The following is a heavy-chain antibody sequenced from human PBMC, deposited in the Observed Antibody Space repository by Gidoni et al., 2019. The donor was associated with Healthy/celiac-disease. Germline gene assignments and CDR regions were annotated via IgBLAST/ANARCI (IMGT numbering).Heavy chain of an antibody. J-gene: IGHJ4*02. CDR1: GFTFSSYE. CDR3: ARGSYSGSYSFDY. D-gene: IGHD1-26*01. Sequence: EVQLVESGGGLVQPGGSLRPSCAASGFTFSSYEMNWVRQAPGKGLEWVSYISSSGSNIYYADSVKGRFTISRDNAKNSLYLQMNSLRAEDTAVYYCARGSYSGSYSFDYWGQGTLVTVSS. CDR2: ISSSGSNI. V-gene: IGHV3-48*03.